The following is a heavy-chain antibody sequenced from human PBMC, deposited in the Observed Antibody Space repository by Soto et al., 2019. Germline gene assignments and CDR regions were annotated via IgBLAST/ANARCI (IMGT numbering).Heavy chain of an antibody. J-gene: IGHJ4*02. V-gene: IGHV4-30-2*01. D-gene: IGHD4-17*01. CDR1: GGSISSGGYS. CDR3: ARGMTTVTTFDY. CDR2: IDHSGST. Sequence: QLQLQESGSGLVKPSQTLSLTCAVSGGSISSGGYSCNWIRQPPGKGLEWIGYIDHSGSTYYNPALKSRVTISVDRSKNQFSMKLSSVTAADTAVYYWARGMTTVTTFDYWGQGTLVTVSS.